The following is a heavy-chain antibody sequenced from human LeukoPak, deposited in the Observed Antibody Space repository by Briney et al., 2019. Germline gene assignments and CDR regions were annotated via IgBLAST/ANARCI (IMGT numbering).Heavy chain of an antibody. CDR3: ARGRQYDFWSGSNWFDP. D-gene: IGHD3-3*01. Sequence: ASVKVSCKASGGTFSGYAISWVRQAPGQGLEWMGGIIPIFGTANYAQKFQGRVTITTDESTSTAYMELSSLRSEDTAVYYCARGRQYDFWSGSNWFDPWGQGTLVTVSS. V-gene: IGHV1-69*05. J-gene: IGHJ5*02. CDR2: IIPIFGTA. CDR1: GGTFSGYA.